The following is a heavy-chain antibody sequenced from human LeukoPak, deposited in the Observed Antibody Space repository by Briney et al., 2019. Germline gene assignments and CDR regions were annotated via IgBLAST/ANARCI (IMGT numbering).Heavy chain of an antibody. CDR1: GFTFSTYD. D-gene: IGHD6-13*01. CDR2: IGTAGDT. J-gene: IGHJ2*01. V-gene: IGHV3-13*04. CDR3: ARRGDIAAPGPLNWYFDL. Sequence: GGSLRLSCAASGFTFSTYDMHGVRQATGKGLEWGSAIGTAGDTYYPGSVKGRFTISRESAKYSLYLQMNNLRADDTAVYYCARRGDIAAPGPLNWYFDLWGRGTLVAVSS.